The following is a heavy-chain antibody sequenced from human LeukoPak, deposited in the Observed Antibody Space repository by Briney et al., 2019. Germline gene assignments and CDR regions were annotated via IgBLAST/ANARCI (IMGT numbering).Heavy chain of an antibody. CDR2: ILPIFRMT. J-gene: IGHJ4*02. V-gene: IGHV1-69*13. Sequence: ASVKVSCKASGGTFRNYPISWVRQAPGQGLEWMGGILPIFRMTNYAEKFQGRVTITADESTTTAYLELNSLRSEDTAVYYCAICSSTWSGDRPDSWGQGTLVTVSS. CDR3: AICSSTWSGDRPDS. D-gene: IGHD2-2*01. CDR1: GGTFRNYP.